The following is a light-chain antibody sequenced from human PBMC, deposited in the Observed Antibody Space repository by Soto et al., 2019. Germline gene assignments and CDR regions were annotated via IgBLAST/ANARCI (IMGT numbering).Light chain of an antibody. J-gene: IGLJ1*01. Sequence: QSVLTQPRSVSGSPGQSVTISCTGTSIDVGDSDYVSWYQHHPGKAPKLMIYDVSERPSGVPDRFSGSKSGNTASLTISGLQAEDEADYYCCSYAGTFYVFGTGTKVTVL. CDR1: SIDVGDSDY. V-gene: IGLV2-11*01. CDR3: CSYAGTFYV. CDR2: DVS.